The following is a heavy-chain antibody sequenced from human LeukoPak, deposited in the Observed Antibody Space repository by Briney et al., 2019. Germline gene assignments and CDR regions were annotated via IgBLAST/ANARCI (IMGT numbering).Heavy chain of an antibody. J-gene: IGHJ4*02. CDR2: IGTNGDT. D-gene: IGHD6-19*01. Sequence: RGSVRLSCAASGFSFGNYDMHWVRQPTGKGLEWVSAIGTNGDTHYPDSVKGRFTISRENAKNSLYLQMDSLRVEDTAVYYCAKIRGYINGWQGFLDSWGQGTLVTVSS. V-gene: IGHV3-13*04. CDR3: AKIRGYINGWQGFLDS. CDR1: GFSFGNYD.